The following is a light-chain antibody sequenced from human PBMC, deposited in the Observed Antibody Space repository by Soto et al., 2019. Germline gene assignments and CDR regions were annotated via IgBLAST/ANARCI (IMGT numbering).Light chain of an antibody. J-gene: IGLJ1*01. CDR1: SSDVGGYNL. V-gene: IGLV2-14*01. Sequence: QSALTQPASVSGSPGQSITISCTGTSSDVGGYNLVSWYQQYPDKAPKLMIFDVNTRPSGVSNRFSGSKSGNTASLTISGLQAEEEADYYCSSYKSSSTLPYVFGTGTKVTVL. CDR3: SSYKSSSTLPYV. CDR2: DVN.